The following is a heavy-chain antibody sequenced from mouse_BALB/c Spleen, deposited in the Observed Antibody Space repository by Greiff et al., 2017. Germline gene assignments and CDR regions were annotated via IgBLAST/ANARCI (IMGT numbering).Heavy chain of an antibody. V-gene: IGHV5-17*02. J-gene: IGHJ1*01. CDR3: ARLEDYYGSSEYFDV. CDR2: ISSGSSTI. Sequence: EVNVVGSGGGLVQPGGSRKLSCAASGFTFSSFGMHWVRQAPEKGLEWVAYISSGSSTIYYADTVKGRFTISRDNPKNTLFLQMTSLRSEDTAMYYCARLEDYYGSSEYFDVWGAGTTVTVSS. CDR1: GFTFSSFG. D-gene: IGHD1-1*01.